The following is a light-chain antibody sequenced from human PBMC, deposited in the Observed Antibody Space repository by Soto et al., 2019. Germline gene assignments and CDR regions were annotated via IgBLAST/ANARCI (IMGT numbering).Light chain of an antibody. J-gene: IGKJ1*01. CDR2: AAS. V-gene: IGKV1-27*01. CDR1: QGISNY. Sequence: DIQMTQSPSSLSASVGDRVTITCRASQGISNYLAWYQQKPGKVPKLLIYAASTLQAGVPSRFSVSGSGTDFTLTISSLQPEDVATYYCQNYNSALWTVGQGTKVEIK. CDR3: QNYNSALWT.